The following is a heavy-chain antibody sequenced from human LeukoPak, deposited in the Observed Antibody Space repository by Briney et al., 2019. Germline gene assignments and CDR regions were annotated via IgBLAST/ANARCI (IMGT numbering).Heavy chain of an antibody. Sequence: SETLSLTCTVSGGSISSSSYYWGWIRQPPGKGLEWIGSIYYSGSTYYNPSLKSRVTISVDTSKSQFSLKLSSVTAADTAVYYCASPSVDCGGDCYYFGFFDYWGQGTLVTVSS. CDR2: IYYSGST. D-gene: IGHD2-21*02. CDR3: ASPSVDCGGDCYYFGFFDY. CDR1: GGSISSSSYY. J-gene: IGHJ4*02. V-gene: IGHV4-39*01.